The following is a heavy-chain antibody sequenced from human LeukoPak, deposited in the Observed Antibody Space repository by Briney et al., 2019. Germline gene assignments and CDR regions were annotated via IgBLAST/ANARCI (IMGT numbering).Heavy chain of an antibody. CDR1: GYTFTSYG. CDR3: AREGDRYYDFWSGMDY. V-gene: IGHV1-18*01. CDR2: ISAYNGNT. D-gene: IGHD3-3*01. Sequence: ASVKASCKASGYTFTSYGISWVRQAPGQGLEWMGWISAYNGNTNYAQKLQGRVTMTTDTSTSTAYTELRSLRSDDTAVYYCAREGDRYYDFWSGMDYWGQGTLVTVSS. J-gene: IGHJ4*02.